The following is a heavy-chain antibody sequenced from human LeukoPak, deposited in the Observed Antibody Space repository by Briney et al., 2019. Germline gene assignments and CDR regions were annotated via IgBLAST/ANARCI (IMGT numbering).Heavy chain of an antibody. CDR2: ISSNGGST. Sequence: GESLKISCSASGFTFSSYAMHWVRQAPGKGLEYVPAISSNGGSTYYADSVKGRFTISRDNSKNTLYLQMSSLRAEDTAVYYCVKDLRYYDSSGYYDYWGQGTLVTVSS. D-gene: IGHD3-22*01. V-gene: IGHV3-64D*09. CDR3: VKDLRYYDSSGYYDY. CDR1: GFTFSSYA. J-gene: IGHJ4*02.